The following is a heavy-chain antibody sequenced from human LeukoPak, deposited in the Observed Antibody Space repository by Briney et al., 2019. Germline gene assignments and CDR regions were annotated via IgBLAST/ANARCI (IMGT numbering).Heavy chain of an antibody. CDR2: IYYSGST. CDR1: GGSISSYY. J-gene: IGHJ4*02. D-gene: IGHD2-15*01. Sequence: ASETLSLTCTVSGGSISSYYWSWIRQPPGKGLEWIGYIYYSGSTNYNPSLKSRVTISVDTSKNQFSLKLSSVTAADTAVYYCARSHCSGGSCHLDYWGQGTLVTVSS. V-gene: IGHV4-59*01. CDR3: ARSHCSGGSCHLDY.